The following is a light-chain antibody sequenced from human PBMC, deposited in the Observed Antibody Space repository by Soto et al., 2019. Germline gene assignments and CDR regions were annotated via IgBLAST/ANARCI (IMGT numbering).Light chain of an antibody. CDR3: QQYTSSPQT. V-gene: IGKV3-20*01. J-gene: IGKJ1*01. CDR2: GAS. Sequence: EIVLTQSPGTLSLSPGERATLSCRASQSVTSNYLAWYQQKPGQAPRLLIYGASSRATGIPDRFSGSGSGTDFTLTISRLEPEDFAVYYCQQYTSSPQTFGQGTKVDIK. CDR1: QSVTSNY.